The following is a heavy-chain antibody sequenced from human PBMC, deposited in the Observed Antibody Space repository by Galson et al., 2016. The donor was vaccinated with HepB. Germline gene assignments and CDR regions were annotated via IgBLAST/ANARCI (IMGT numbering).Heavy chain of an antibody. CDR1: GFTFGTNT. J-gene: IGHJ4*02. CDR2: ITASGVKT. CDR3: AKQHYDVMASYSPYFDY. Sequence: SLRLSCAASGFTFGTNTMSWVRQAPGKGLQWVSTITASGVKTYYADSVRGRFSISRDNSRDTLYLQMDQLRAEDTALYYCAKQHYDVMASYSPYFDYWGQGILVTVAS. D-gene: IGHD3-3*01. V-gene: IGHV3-23*01.